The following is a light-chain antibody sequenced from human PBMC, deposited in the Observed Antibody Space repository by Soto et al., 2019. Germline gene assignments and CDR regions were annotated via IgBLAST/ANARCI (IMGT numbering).Light chain of an antibody. CDR1: QSVSNSY. J-gene: IGKJ5*01. Sequence: EIVLTQSPGTLSLSPWERATLSCRASQSVSNSYLAWYQQKPGQAPRLLMYAASTRVTGIPERFSGSGSGTDFTLTISRLEPEDFAVYHCQQRSNWPYINFGQGTRLEIK. CDR3: QQRSNWPYIN. V-gene: IGKV3D-20*02. CDR2: AAS.